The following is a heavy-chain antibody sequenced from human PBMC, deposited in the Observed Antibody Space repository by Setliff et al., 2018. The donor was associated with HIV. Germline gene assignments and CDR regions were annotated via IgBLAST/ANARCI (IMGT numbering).Heavy chain of an antibody. CDR3: VRDPSGYDASGYYPLRWYFDL. CDR1: GYIFTSYA. J-gene: IGHJ2*01. Sequence: GASVKVSCKASGYIFTSYAISWVRQAPGQGLEWMGWITTYKGNTNYAQKFQGRVTMTTDTSTRTVYMDLRSLRSDDTAVYYCVRDPSGYDASGYYPLRWYFDLWGRGTLVTVSS. CDR2: ITTYKGNT. V-gene: IGHV1-18*01. D-gene: IGHD3-22*01.